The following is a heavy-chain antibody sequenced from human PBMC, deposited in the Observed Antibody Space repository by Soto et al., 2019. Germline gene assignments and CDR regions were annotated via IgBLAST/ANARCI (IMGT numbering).Heavy chain of an antibody. J-gene: IGHJ4*02. Sequence: PSETLSLTCRLSGSSITSTTYFWAWIRQPPGKGLEWVGSTYYSGKTHYNPSLKSRTTISVDRSRNQFSLQVSSVTAADTAVYYCAKNLPRTGRFDYWGQGTVVTVSS. CDR3: AKNLPRTGRFDY. CDR1: GSSITSTTYF. V-gene: IGHV4-39*01. CDR2: TYYSGKT.